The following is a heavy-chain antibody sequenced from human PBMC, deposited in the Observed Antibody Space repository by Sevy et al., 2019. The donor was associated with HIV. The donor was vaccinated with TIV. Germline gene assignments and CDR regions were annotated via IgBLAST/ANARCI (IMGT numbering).Heavy chain of an antibody. CDR1: GFIFSSSA. Sequence: GGSLRLSCAASGFIFSSSAMSWVRQAPGKGLEWVSGISSSGVTTYYTNSVKGRFTISRDNSRNTLHLQMNSLRAEDTAVYYCVKVAGWGIYSRGDFDYWGQGTLVTVSS. V-gene: IGHV3-23*01. D-gene: IGHD3-10*01. J-gene: IGHJ4*02. CDR2: ISSSGVTT. CDR3: VKVAGWGIYSRGDFDY.